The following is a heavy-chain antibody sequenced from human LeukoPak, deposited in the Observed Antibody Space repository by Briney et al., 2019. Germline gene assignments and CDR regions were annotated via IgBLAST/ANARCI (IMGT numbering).Heavy chain of an antibody. D-gene: IGHD2-8*01. V-gene: IGHV4-59*01. CDR1: DGSISSYY. CDR2: IYYSGST. Sequence: SETLSLTCTVSDGSISSYYWSWIRQPPGKGLEWIGYIYYSGSTNYNPSLKSRVTISVDTSKNQFSLKLSSVTAADTAVYYCARSKYCTNGVCFDYWGQGTLVTVSS. J-gene: IGHJ4*02. CDR3: ARSKYCTNGVCFDY.